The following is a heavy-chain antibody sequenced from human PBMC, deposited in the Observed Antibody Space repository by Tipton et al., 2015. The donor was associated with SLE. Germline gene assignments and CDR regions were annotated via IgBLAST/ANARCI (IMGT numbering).Heavy chain of an antibody. CDR1: GGSLSGYY. J-gene: IGHJ5*02. CDR3: ARGRSSSRMPFDP. Sequence: LRLSCAAYGGSLSGYYWSWIRQPPGKGLEWIGEINHSGSTNYNPSLKSRVTISVDTSKNQFSLKLSSVTAADTAVYYCARGRSSSRMPFDPWGQGTPVTVSS. D-gene: IGHD6-13*01. V-gene: IGHV4-34*01. CDR2: INHSGST.